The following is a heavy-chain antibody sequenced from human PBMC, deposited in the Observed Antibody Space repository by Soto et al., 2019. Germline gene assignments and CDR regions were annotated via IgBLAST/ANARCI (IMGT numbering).Heavy chain of an antibody. D-gene: IGHD5-12*01. CDR1: GFTFKDYS. Sequence: QPGGSLRLSCAASGFTFKDYSLHWVRQAPGKGLEWVAVISFDGNKKYFSDSVNGRFTISRDNFRNTLYLQMNNLRVEDAALYFCAREDDYNYRYYNYGLDVWGQGTTVTVS. V-gene: IGHV3-30-3*01. CDR3: AREDDYNYRYYNYGLDV. CDR2: ISFDGNKK. J-gene: IGHJ6*02.